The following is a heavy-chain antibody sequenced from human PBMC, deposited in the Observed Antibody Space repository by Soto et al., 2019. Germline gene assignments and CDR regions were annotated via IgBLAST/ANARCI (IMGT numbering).Heavy chain of an antibody. V-gene: IGHV3-74*01. D-gene: IGHD3-10*01. CDR1: GFTFSSHW. Sequence: EVQLVESGGGLVQPGGSLRLSCAASGFTFSSHWLHWVRQAPGKGLVWVSRINSDGSSTNYADSVKGQFTISRDNAKNTVYLQVNILRAEDTAVYYCARGGSGTYLLDYWGQGTLVTVSS. J-gene: IGHJ4*02. CDR2: INSDGSST. CDR3: ARGGSGTYLLDY.